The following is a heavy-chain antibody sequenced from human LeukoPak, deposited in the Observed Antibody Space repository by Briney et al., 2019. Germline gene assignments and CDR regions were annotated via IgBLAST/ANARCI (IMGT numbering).Heavy chain of an antibody. D-gene: IGHD6-25*01. Sequence: SETLSLTCTVSGGSISSYYWTWIRQSAGKGLEWIGRINTSGSTNYTPSLRSRVTMSVNTSKNQFSLSLTSVPAADTAVYSCAREGGDPRWLDPWGQGTLVTVSS. CDR1: GGSISSYY. V-gene: IGHV4-4*07. J-gene: IGHJ5*02. CDR2: INTSGST. CDR3: AREGGDPRWLDP.